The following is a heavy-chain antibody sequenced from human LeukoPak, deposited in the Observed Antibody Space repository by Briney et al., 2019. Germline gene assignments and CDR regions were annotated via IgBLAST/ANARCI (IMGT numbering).Heavy chain of an antibody. V-gene: IGHV1-2*04. CDR3: ARAGLYGSGSYYNDVGSIWFDP. D-gene: IGHD3-10*01. CDR1: GYTFTGYY. J-gene: IGHJ5*02. Sequence: ASVKVSCKASGYTFTGYYMDWVRQAPGQGLEWMGWINPNSGGTNYAQKFQGWVTMTRDTSISTAYMELSRQRSDDTAVYYCARAGLYGSGSYYNDVGSIWFDPWGQGTLVTVSS. CDR2: INPNSGGT.